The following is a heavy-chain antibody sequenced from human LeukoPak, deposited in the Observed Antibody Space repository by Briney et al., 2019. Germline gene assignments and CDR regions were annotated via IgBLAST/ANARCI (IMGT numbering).Heavy chain of an antibody. D-gene: IGHD3-10*01. CDR1: GFTFSTFW. CDR2: IKEDGSVK. Sequence: PGGSLRLSCAVSGFTFSTFWMSWVRQAPGKGLERVGNIKEDGSVKFYLDSVKGRFTISRDNSKNTLYLQMNSLRAEDTAVYYCAKVGSKYSLWFGEPDAFDIWGQGTMVTVSS. CDR3: AKVGSKYSLWFGEPDAFDI. V-gene: IGHV3-7*03. J-gene: IGHJ3*02.